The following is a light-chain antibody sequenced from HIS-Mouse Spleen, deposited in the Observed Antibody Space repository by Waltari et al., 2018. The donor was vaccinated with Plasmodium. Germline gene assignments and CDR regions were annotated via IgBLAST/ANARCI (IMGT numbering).Light chain of an antibody. V-gene: IGKV1-5*03. Sequence: DIQMTQSPSTLSASVGDRVTITCRASQSISSRLACYQQKPGKAPKLLIYKASSLESGVPSSFSGSGSGTEFTLTICSLQPDDFATYYCQQYNSYSWTFGQGTKVEIK. CDR2: KAS. CDR3: QQYNSYSWT. J-gene: IGKJ1*01. CDR1: QSISSR.